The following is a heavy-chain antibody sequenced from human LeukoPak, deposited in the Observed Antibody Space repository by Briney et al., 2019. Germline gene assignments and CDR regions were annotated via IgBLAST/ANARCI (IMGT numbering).Heavy chain of an antibody. CDR1: GYTFTGYF. V-gene: IGHV1-2*02. Sequence: ASVKVSCKASGYTFTGYFLHWVRQAPGQGLEWMGWINPDSGDTNYAQKFQGRVTMTRDTSISTAYMELSGLRSDDSAVYSCARVRYTWNDLDSFDLWGQGTVVTVSS. D-gene: IGHD1-20*01. J-gene: IGHJ3*01. CDR3: ARVRYTWNDLDSFDL. CDR2: INPDSGDT.